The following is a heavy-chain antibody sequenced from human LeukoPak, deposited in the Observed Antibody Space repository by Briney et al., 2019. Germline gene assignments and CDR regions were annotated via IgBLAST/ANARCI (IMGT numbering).Heavy chain of an antibody. CDR2: INPSDHFT. CDR3: ARPHPYDFGPGNAFDI. D-gene: IGHD3-3*01. CDR1: GYTFTSHY. J-gene: IGHJ3*02. Sequence: GASVKVSCKTSGYTFTSHYMHWVRQAPGQGLEWMGVINPSDHFTRYAQKFQGRVTITADKSTSTAYMELSSLRSEDTAVYYCARPHPYDFGPGNAFDIWGQGTMVTVSS. V-gene: IGHV1-46*01.